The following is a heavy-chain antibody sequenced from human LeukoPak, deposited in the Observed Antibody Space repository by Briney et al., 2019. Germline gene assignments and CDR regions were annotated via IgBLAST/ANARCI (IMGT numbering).Heavy chain of an antibody. J-gene: IGHJ4*02. V-gene: IGHV4-59*01. CDR2: IYYSGST. Sequence: SETLSLTCTVSGGSISSYYWSWIRQPPGKGLEWIGYIYYSGSTNYNPSLKSRVTISVDTSKNQFSLKLSSVTAADTAVYYCAREEKTGYFDYWGQGTLVTVSS. D-gene: IGHD3-10*01. CDR1: GGSISSYY. CDR3: AREEKTGYFDY.